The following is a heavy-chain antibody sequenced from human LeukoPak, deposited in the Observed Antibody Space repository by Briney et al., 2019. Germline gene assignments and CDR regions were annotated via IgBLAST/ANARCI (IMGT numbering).Heavy chain of an antibody. D-gene: IGHD2-2*01. J-gene: IGHJ5*01. CDR3: AKEPWEYCSSTSCPNWFDS. V-gene: IGHV3-23*01. CDR2: ISASGGTT. Sequence: GGSLRLSCAASGFTFNDYAMSWVRQAPGKGLEWVSAISASGGTTYYADSVKGRFTISRDNSENTLFLQMNSLRAEDTAVYYCAKEPWEYCSSTSCPNWFDSWGQGTLVTVSS. CDR1: GFTFNDYA.